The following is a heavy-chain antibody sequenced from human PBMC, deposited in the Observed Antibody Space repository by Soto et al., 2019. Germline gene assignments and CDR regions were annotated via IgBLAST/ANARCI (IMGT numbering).Heavy chain of an antibody. D-gene: IGHD4-4*01. Sequence: GGSLRLSCVVSGFPFSSYNMNWVRQAPGKGLEWVTYISGSGSTIYYADSVKGRFTISRDNVKNSLYLQMNSLRDEDTAVYYCARSKYIDYWGQGTLVTVSS. V-gene: IGHV3-48*02. J-gene: IGHJ4*02. CDR3: ARSKYIDY. CDR1: GFPFSSYN. CDR2: ISGSGSTI.